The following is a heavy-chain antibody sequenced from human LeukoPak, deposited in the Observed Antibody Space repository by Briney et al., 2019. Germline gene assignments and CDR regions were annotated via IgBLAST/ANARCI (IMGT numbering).Heavy chain of an antibody. V-gene: IGHV3-48*01. Sequence: GGSLRLSCAASGFTFTIFGLNWVRQAPGKGPEWVSYIDARSGITYYADSVQGRFTISRDNAKESVFLQMNSLRADDTAVYYCARAYDFGRGPPGDAFDNWGPGTSVIVSS. CDR2: IDARSGIT. CDR3: ARAYDFGRGPPGDAFDN. CDR1: GFTFTIFG. J-gene: IGHJ3*02. D-gene: IGHD3-3*01.